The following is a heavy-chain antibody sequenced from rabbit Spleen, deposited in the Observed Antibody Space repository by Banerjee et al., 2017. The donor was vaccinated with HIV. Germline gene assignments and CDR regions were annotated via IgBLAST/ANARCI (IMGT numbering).Heavy chain of an antibody. CDR1: GFSFSDRDV. Sequence: QEQLEESGGDLVKPGASLTLTCTASGFSFSDRDVMCWVRQAPGKGLQWIACINTYTGKAVYATWANGRFTVSRTSSTTVTLQMTSLTAADTATYFCARDLVAVIGWNFNLWGQGTLVTVS. CDR2: INTYTGKA. CDR3: ARDLVAVIGWNFNL. V-gene: IGHV1S45*01. D-gene: IGHD1-1*01. J-gene: IGHJ4*01.